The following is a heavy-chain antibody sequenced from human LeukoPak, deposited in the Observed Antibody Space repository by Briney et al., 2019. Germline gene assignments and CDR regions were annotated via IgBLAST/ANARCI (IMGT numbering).Heavy chain of an antibody. Sequence: GSVTVSCKASGYTFTGYYMHWVRQAPGQGREGMGWINPKSGGTNYAQKLQGRVTMTRDTSINTTYMDLSRLRSDDTAVYYCAREREAVAGPKAPPVYGMDFWGQGTTVTVSS. D-gene: IGHD6-19*01. V-gene: IGHV1-2*02. CDR1: GYTFTGYY. CDR2: INPKSGGT. CDR3: AREREAVAGPKAPPVYGMDF. J-gene: IGHJ6*02.